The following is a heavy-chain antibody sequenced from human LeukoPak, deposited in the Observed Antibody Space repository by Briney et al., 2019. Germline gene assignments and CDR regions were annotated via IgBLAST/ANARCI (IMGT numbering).Heavy chain of an antibody. CDR2: IKQDGSEK. J-gene: IGHJ4*02. D-gene: IGHD2-15*01. Sequence: GGSLRLPCAASGFTFSSYWMSWVRQAPGKGLEWVANIKQDGSEKYYVDSVKGRFTISRDNAKNSLYLQMNSLRAEDTAVYYCARDYCSGGSCYEFDYWGQGTLVTVSS. V-gene: IGHV3-7*01. CDR1: GFTFSSYW. CDR3: ARDYCSGGSCYEFDY.